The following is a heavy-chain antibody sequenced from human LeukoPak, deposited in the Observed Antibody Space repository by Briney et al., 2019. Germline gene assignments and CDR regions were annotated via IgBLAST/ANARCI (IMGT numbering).Heavy chain of an antibody. D-gene: IGHD2-8*01. Sequence: ASVTVSCKASGGTFSSYAISRVRQAPGQGLEWMGGIIPIFGTANYAQKFQGRVTITADESTSTAYMELSSLRSEDTAVYYCARIMVQGGGYWGQGTLVTVSS. CDR3: ARIMVQGGGY. J-gene: IGHJ4*02. CDR1: GGTFSSYA. CDR2: IIPIFGTA. V-gene: IGHV1-69*13.